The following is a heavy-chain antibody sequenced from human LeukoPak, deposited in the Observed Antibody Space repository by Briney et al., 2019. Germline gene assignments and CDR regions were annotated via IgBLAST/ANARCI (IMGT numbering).Heavy chain of an antibody. J-gene: IGHJ3*02. Sequence: ASVKVSCKASGYTFTGYYMHWVRQAPGQGLEWMGIINPSGGSTSYAQKFQGRVTMTRDMSTSTVYMELSSLRSEDTAVYYCARDLGGGLVVVAATPGYAFDIWGQGTMVTVSS. CDR3: ARDLGGGLVVVAATPGYAFDI. D-gene: IGHD2-15*01. CDR1: GYTFTGYY. CDR2: INPSGGST. V-gene: IGHV1-46*01.